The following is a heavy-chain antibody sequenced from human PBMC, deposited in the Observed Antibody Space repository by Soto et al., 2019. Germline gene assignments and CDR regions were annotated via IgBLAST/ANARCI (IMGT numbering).Heavy chain of an antibody. Sequence: EVQLVESGGGLVKPGGSLRLSCAASGFTFRSFTMNWVRQAPGKGLEWVSTISSNSAYIYYTDALRGRFTISRDNANNSLHLQMNTLRAEDPAVDYGTRHASRDSSARGWFDPWGLGTMVTVSS. D-gene: IGHD6-13*01. CDR2: ISSNSAYI. CDR3: TRHASRDSSARGWFDP. CDR1: GFTFRSFT. J-gene: IGHJ5*02. V-gene: IGHV3-21*02.